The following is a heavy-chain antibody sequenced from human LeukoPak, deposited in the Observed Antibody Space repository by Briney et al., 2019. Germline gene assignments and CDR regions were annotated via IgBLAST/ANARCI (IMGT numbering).Heavy chain of an antibody. Sequence: PGGSLRLSCAASGFTVSSNYMSWVRQAPGKGLESIGEINHSGGTNYNSSLKSRVTISVDTSKNQFSLKLSSVTAADTAVYYCARGYYGSGSRCHMDVWGKGTTITVS. CDR2: INHSGGT. V-gene: IGHV4-34*01. J-gene: IGHJ6*03. D-gene: IGHD3-10*01. CDR1: GFTVSSNY. CDR3: ARGYYGSGSRCHMDV.